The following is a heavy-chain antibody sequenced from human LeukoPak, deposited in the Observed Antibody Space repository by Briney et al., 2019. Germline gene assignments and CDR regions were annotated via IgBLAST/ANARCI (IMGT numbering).Heavy chain of an antibody. D-gene: IGHD6-13*01. CDR1: GFSFSAYG. V-gene: IGHV3-64*01. J-gene: IGHJ4*02. Sequence: GGSLRLSCVAPGFSFSAYGMHWVRQDPGKGLAYVSAISRNGDYTYHAKSVKGRFSISRDNSKNTLYLQMGSLRPEDTAVYYCARVPQGSSWPYYFDYWGQGTLVTVSS. CDR3: ARVPQGSSWPYYFDY. CDR2: ISRNGDYT.